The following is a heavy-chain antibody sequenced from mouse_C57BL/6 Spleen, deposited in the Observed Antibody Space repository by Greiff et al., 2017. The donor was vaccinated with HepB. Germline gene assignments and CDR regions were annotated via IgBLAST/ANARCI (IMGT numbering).Heavy chain of an antibody. D-gene: IGHD1-1*01. J-gene: IGHJ1*03. CDR1: GYTFTSYW. CDR3: ARAKIYYGSSYWYFDV. CDR2: IDPSDSYT. V-gene: IGHV1-69*01. Sequence: VQLQQPGAELVMPGASVKLSCKASGYTFTSYWMHWVKQRPGQGLAWIGEIDPSDSYTNYNQKFKGKSTLTVDKSSSTAYMQLSSLTSEDSAVYYCARAKIYYGSSYWYFDVWGTGTTVTVSS.